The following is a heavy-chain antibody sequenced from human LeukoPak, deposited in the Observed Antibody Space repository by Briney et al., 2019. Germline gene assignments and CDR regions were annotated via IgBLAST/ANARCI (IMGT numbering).Heavy chain of an antibody. J-gene: IGHJ4*02. CDR2: IWYDGSNK. V-gene: IGHV3-33*01. Sequence: GRSLRLSCAASGFTFSSYGMSWVRQAPGKGLEWVAVIWYDGSNKYYADSVKGRFTISRDNSKNTLYLQMNSLRAEDTAVYYCARDNTRQTLPFDYWGQGTLVTVSS. D-gene: IGHD2-15*01. CDR3: ARDNTRQTLPFDY. CDR1: GFTFSSYG.